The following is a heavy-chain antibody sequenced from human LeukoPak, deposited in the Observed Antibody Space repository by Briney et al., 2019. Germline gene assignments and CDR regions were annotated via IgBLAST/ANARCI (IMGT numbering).Heavy chain of an antibody. J-gene: IGHJ4*02. CDR1: GGSISSYY. CDR3: ARGVGIAVAGTGGLDYFDY. CDR2: IYYSGST. V-gene: IGHV4-59*12. D-gene: IGHD6-19*01. Sequence: PSETLSLTCTVSGGSISSYYWSWIRQPPGKGLEWIGYIYYSGSTNYNPSLKSRVTISVDTSKNQFSLKLSSVTAADTAVYYCARGVGIAVAGTGGLDYFDYWGQGTLVTVSS.